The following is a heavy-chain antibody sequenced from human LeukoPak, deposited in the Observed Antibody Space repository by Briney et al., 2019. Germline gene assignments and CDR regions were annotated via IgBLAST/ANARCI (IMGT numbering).Heavy chain of an antibody. D-gene: IGHD1-26*01. Sequence: TSETLSLTCAVYGGSFSGYYWSWIRQPPGKGLEWIGEINHSGGTNYNPSLKSRVTISVDTSKNQFSLKLNSVTAADTAVYYCARVSSGATTVDYWGQGTLVTVSS. V-gene: IGHV4-34*01. CDR2: INHSGGT. CDR1: GGSFSGYY. CDR3: ARVSSGATTVDY. J-gene: IGHJ4*02.